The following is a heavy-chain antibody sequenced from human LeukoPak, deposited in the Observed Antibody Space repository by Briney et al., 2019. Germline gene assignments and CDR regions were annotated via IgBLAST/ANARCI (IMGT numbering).Heavy chain of an antibody. J-gene: IGHJ6*02. Sequence: GGSLRLSCAASGFTFRSYAMSWVRQAPGKGLEWVSAMSGSGGGTYYADSVKGRLTISRDNSKNTLYLQMNSLRAEDSAVYYCAKDYVGSGTYSAGYYGMDVWGQGTTVTVSS. CDR1: GFTFRSYA. CDR2: MSGSGGGT. V-gene: IGHV3-23*01. CDR3: AKDYVGSGTYSAGYYGMDV. D-gene: IGHD3-10*01.